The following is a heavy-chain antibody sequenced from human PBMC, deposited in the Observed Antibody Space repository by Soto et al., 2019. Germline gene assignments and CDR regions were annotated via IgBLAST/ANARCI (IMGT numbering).Heavy chain of an antibody. J-gene: IGHJ5*02. CDR2: IYYSGST. D-gene: IGHD3-10*01. CDR1: GGSISSGCYY. V-gene: IGHV4-31*03. CDR3: ARVQGVGGLLWFGEFKSNWFDP. Sequence: SETLSLTCTVSGGSISSGCYYWSWIRQHPGKGLEWIGYIYYSGSTYYNPSLKSRVTISVDTSKNQFSLKLSSVTAADTAVYYCARVQGVGGLLWFGEFKSNWFDPWGQGTLVTVSS.